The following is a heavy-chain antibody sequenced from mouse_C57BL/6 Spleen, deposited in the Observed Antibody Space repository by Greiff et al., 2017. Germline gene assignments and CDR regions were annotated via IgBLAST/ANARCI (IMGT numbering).Heavy chain of an antibody. J-gene: IGHJ2*01. V-gene: IGHV5-4*03. CDR3: ARVDYYFDY. CDR2: ISDGGSYT. CDR1: GFTFSSYA. Sequence: KLVESGGGLVKPGGSLKLSCAASGFTFSSYAMSWVRQTPEKRLEWVATISDGGSYTYYPDNVKGRFTISRDNAKNNLYLQMSHLKSEDTAMYYCARVDYYFDYWGQGTTLTVSS.